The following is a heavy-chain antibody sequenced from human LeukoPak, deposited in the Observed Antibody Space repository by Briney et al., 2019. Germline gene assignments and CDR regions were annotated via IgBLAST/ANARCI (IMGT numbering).Heavy chain of an antibody. J-gene: IGHJ4*02. CDR2: ISAYNGNT. CDR3: ARGTSANLNDY. V-gene: IGHV1-18*01. Sequence: GASVKVSCKASGYTFTSYGISWVRQAPGQGLEWMGWISAYNGNTNYAQKLQGRVTMTRDTSISTAYMELSRLRSDDTAVYYCARGTSANLNDYWGQGTLVTVSS. D-gene: IGHD2-2*01. CDR1: GYTFTSYG.